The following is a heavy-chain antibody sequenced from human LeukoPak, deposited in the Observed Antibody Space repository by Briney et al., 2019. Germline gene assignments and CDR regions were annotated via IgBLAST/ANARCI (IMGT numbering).Heavy chain of an antibody. CDR3: ARCSPVEYSSSSHPRGSEFDY. Sequence: SETLSLTCTVSCRSISIYYWSGIRQPPGRGLEGSVYIYYSRSTNCNTSLKSRVPISVNPSKNQFSLKMSSVTAAHTAVYYCARCSPVEYSSSSHPRGSEFDYWGQGTLVTVSS. J-gene: IGHJ4*02. CDR2: IYYSRST. CDR1: CRSISIYY. D-gene: IGHD6-6*01. V-gene: IGHV4-59*08.